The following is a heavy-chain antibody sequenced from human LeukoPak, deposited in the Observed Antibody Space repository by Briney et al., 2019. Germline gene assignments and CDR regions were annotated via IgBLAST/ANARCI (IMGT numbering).Heavy chain of an antibody. Sequence: SVKVSCKASGGTFSSYTISWVRQAPGQGLEWMGRIIPILGIANYAQKFQGRVTITADKSTSTAYMELSSLRSEDTAVYYCARARTGTTNYYYYYMDVWGKGTTVTVSS. J-gene: IGHJ6*03. CDR2: IIPILGIA. D-gene: IGHD1-7*01. CDR3: ARARTGTTNYYYYYMDV. V-gene: IGHV1-69*02. CDR1: GGTFSSYT.